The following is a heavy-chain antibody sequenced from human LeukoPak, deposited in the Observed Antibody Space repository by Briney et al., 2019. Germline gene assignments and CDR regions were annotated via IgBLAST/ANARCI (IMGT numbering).Heavy chain of an antibody. J-gene: IGHJ6*02. CDR3: ANNGVSPNYYYGMNV. CDR1: GFTFSSCG. V-gene: IGHV3-33*06. CDR2: IWYDGSNI. D-gene: IGHD2-8*01. Sequence: PGGSLRLSCATSGFTFSSCGMHWVRQAPGKGLEWVAVIWYDGSNIHYADSVQGRFTISRDSSKNMLYLQMNSLRAEDTGVYYCANNGVSPNYYYGMNVWGQGTTVTVSS.